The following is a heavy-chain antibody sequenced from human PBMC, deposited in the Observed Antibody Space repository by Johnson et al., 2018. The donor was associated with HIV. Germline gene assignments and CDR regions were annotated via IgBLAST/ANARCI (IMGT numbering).Heavy chain of an antibody. Sequence: VQLVESGGGVVQPGGSLRLSCAASGFTFSSYWMSWVRQTPGKGLEWVANIKQDGSEKYYVDSVKGRFTISRDNAKNSLYLQINSLRAEDTAMYYCARGWVGATLRAFDIWGQGTMVTVSS. CDR3: ARGWVGATLRAFDI. V-gene: IGHV3-7*03. D-gene: IGHD1-26*01. CDR2: IKQDGSEK. J-gene: IGHJ3*02. CDR1: GFTFSSYW.